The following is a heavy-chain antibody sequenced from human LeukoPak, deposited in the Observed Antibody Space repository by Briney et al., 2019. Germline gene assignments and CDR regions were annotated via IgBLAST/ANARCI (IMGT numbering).Heavy chain of an antibody. CDR3: ARVLASSGYYYFDY. D-gene: IGHD6-19*01. Sequence: SETLSLTCTVSGGSISSYYWSWIRQPPGKGLEWIGYIYYSGSTNYNPSLKSRVTISVDTSKNQFSLKLSSVTAADTAVYYCARVLASSGYYYFDYWGQGTLVTVSS. V-gene: IGHV4-59*01. CDR2: IYYSGST. J-gene: IGHJ4*02. CDR1: GGSISSYY.